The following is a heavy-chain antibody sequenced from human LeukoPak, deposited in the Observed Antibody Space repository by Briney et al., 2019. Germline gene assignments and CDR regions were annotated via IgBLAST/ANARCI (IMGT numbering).Heavy chain of an antibody. CDR2: ISSSSSYI. J-gene: IGHJ4*02. CDR1: GFTFSSYS. D-gene: IGHD3-16*01. Sequence: GGSLRLSCAASGFTFSSYSMNWVRQAPGKGLEWVSSISSSSSYIYYADSVKGRFTISRDNAKNSLYLQMNSLRAEDTAVYYCARDWRTQVLHPYYFEYWGQGVLVTVSS. V-gene: IGHV3-21*01. CDR3: ARDWRTQVLHPYYFEY.